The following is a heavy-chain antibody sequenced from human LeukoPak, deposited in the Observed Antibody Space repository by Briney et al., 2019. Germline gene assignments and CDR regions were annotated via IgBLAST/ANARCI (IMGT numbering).Heavy chain of an antibody. J-gene: IGHJ4*02. Sequence: GGSLRLSCAASGFTFSSYAMSWVRQAPGKGLEWVSTISGNGGSTYYADSVKGRFTISRDNSKNTLYLQMNSLRAEDTAVYYCAKQYYDFWSGYYSPPHYWGQGTLVTVSS. CDR2: ISGNGGST. D-gene: IGHD3-3*01. CDR3: AKQYYDFWSGYYSPPHY. V-gene: IGHV3-23*01. CDR1: GFTFSSYA.